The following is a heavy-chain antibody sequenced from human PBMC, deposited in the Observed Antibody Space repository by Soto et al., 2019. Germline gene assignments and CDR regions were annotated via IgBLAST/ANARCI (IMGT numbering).Heavy chain of an antibody. CDR3: AKKQAAAGHYYYYYGMDG. V-gene: IGHV3-23*01. D-gene: IGHD6-13*01. CDR1: GFTFSSYA. J-gene: IGHJ6*02. Sequence: GGSLRLSCAASGFTFSSYAMSWVRQAPGKGLEWVSAISGSGGSTYYADSVKGRFTISRDNSKTTLYLQMNSLRAEDTAVYYCAKKQAAAGHYYYYYGMDGWGQGTTVTVSS. CDR2: ISGSGGST.